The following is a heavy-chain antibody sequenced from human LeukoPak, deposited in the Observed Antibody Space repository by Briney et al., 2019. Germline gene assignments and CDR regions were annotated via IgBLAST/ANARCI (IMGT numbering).Heavy chain of an antibody. CDR2: IYYSGNT. J-gene: IGHJ3*02. CDR3: ATTLSYYYGSGIGAFDI. CDR1: GGSISRYY. D-gene: IGHD3-10*01. V-gene: IGHV4-59*08. Sequence: SETLSLTCTVSGGSISRYYWSWIRQPPGKGLEWIGYIYYSGNTNYNPSLKSRVTISVDTSKKQFSLKLSSVTAADTAVYYCATTLSYYYGSGIGAFDIWGQETMVTVSS.